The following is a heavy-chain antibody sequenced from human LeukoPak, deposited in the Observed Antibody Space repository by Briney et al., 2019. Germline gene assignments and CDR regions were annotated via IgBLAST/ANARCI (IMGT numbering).Heavy chain of an antibody. J-gene: IGHJ4*02. D-gene: IGHD3-22*01. CDR1: GFTFSSYG. V-gene: IGHV3-30*02. CDR3: AKDRAVPYCYDSSGYSLEYYFDY. Sequence: GGSLRLSCAASGFTFSSYGMHWVRQAPGKGLEWVAFIRYDGSNKYYADSVKGRFTISRDNSKNTLYLQMNSLRAEDTAVYYCAKDRAVPYCYDSSGYSLEYYFDYWGQGTLVTVSS. CDR2: IRYDGSNK.